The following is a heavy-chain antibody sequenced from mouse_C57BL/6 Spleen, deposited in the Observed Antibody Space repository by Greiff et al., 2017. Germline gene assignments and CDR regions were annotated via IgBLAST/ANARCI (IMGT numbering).Heavy chain of an antibody. D-gene: IGHD1-1*01. CDR1: GYTFTSYW. CDR3: ARYLYYGSSPYAMDY. Sequence: QVQLQQPGAELVKPGASVTMSCKASGYTFTSYWITWVKQRPGQGLEWIGDIYPGSGSPNSNEKFKSKATLTVDTSSSTAYMQLSSLTSEDSAVYYCARYLYYGSSPYAMDYWGQGTSVTVSS. CDR2: IYPGSGSP. J-gene: IGHJ4*01. V-gene: IGHV1-55*01.